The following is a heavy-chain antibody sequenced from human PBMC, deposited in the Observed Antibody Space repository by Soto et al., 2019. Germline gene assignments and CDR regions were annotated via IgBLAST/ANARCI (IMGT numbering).Heavy chain of an antibody. CDR2: ISYDGSNK. D-gene: IGHD6-13*01. CDR1: GFTFSSYG. V-gene: IGHV3-30*18. CDR3: AKESGSSWYLHY. Sequence: PGGSLRLSCAASGFTFSSYGMHWVRQAPGKGLEWVAVISYDGSNKYYADSVKGRFTISRDNSKNTLYLQMNSLRAEDTAVYYCAKESGSSWYLHYWGQGTLVTVSS. J-gene: IGHJ4*02.